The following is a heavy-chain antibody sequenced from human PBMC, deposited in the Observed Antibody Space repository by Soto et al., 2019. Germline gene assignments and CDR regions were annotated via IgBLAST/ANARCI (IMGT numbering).Heavy chain of an antibody. CDR1: GGSISGYY. D-gene: IGHD1-26*01. CDR3: AKDLPGELLPTCFDS. J-gene: IGHJ5*01. Sequence: SETLSLTCTVSGGSISGYYWSWFRQPPGKGLEWIASVYYSGSTNYNPSLKSRVTISVDTSKTQFSLKLSSVTAADSAIYYCAKDLPGELLPTCFDSWGQGTLVTVSS. V-gene: IGHV4-59*12. CDR2: VYYSGST.